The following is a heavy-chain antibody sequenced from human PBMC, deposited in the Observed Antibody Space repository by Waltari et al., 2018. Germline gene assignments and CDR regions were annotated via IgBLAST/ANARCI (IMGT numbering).Heavy chain of an antibody. Sequence: QVQLQESGPGLVTPSETLSLTCTVSGGSISSYYWSCIRQPAGKGLEWIGRIYTSGSTNYNPSLKSRVTMSVDTSKNQFSLKLSSVTAADTAVYYCARDWYYDFWSGFDIWGQGKMVTVSS. D-gene: IGHD3-3*01. J-gene: IGHJ3*02. V-gene: IGHV4-4*07. CDR2: IYTSGST. CDR3: ARDWYYDFWSGFDI. CDR1: GGSISSYY.